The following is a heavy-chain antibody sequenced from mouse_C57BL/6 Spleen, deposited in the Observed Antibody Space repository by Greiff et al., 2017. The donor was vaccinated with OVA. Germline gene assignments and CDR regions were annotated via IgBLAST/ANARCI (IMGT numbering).Heavy chain of an antibody. CDR3: ASLYDYEGGYCDV. V-gene: IGHV1-82*01. Sequence: QVHVKQSGPELVKPGASVKISCKASGYAFSSSWMNWVKQRPGKGLEWIGRIYPGDGDTNYNGKFKGKATLTADTSSNTAYMQLSSLTTEDSAIYYCASLYDYEGGYCDVWGTGTTVTVSS. J-gene: IGHJ1*03. D-gene: IGHD2-4*01. CDR2: IYPGDGDT. CDR1: GYAFSSSW.